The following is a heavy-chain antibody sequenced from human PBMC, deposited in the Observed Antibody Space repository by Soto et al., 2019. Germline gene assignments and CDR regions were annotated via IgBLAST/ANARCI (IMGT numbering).Heavy chain of an antibody. Sequence: PGESLKIFRKGSGYSFTNYWNAWVRPMPGKGLEWMGIIYPGDSDTRYCPSFQGQVTISADKSISTAHLQWSSLKASDTAMYYCARQSSPDDHHDVMDVWGQGTTVTGSS. V-gene: IGHV5-51*01. J-gene: IGHJ6*02. CDR3: ARQSSPDDHHDVMDV. CDR1: GYSFTNYW. CDR2: IYPGDSDT. D-gene: IGHD6-13*01.